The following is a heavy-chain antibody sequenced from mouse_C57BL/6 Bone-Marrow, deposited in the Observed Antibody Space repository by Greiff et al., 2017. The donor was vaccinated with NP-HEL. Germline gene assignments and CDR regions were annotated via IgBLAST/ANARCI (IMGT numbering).Heavy chain of an antibody. D-gene: IGHD1-1*02. CDR3: SRWWAVFYY. CDR2: INPNNGGT. V-gene: IGHV1-26*01. Sequence: EVQLQQSGPELVKPGASVKISCKASGYTFTDYYMNWVKQSHGKSLEWSGDINPNNGGTSYNQKLKGKATLTVDKSSSTAYMELRSLTSEDSAVYYCSRWWAVFYYWGQGTTLTVSS. J-gene: IGHJ2*01. CDR1: GYTFTDYY.